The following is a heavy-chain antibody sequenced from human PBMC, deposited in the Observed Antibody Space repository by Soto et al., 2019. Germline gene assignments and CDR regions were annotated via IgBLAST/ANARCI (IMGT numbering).Heavy chain of an antibody. CDR3: ASTKYDSSAYYYWYLGL. J-gene: IGHJ2*01. Sequence: QVELVQSGAEVKKPGSSVKVSCQASEDTFRNYAISWVRQAPGQGLEWMGGIIPTFGTANYAQKFQGRVTITEDTSAKKVYLKISSLRTQDKAVYYCASTKYDSSAYYYWYLGLWGRGTLVNDYS. V-gene: IGHV1-69*06. CDR1: EDTFRNYA. D-gene: IGHD3-22*01. CDR2: IIPTFGTA.